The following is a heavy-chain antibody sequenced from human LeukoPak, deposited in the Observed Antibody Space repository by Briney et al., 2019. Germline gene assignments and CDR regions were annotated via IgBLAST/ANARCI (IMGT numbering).Heavy chain of an antibody. V-gene: IGHV1-46*01. J-gene: IGHJ5*02. CDR3: ARPTLQTLGA. D-gene: IGHD3-10*01. CDR2: INPSGDNT. CDR1: GYTFTNNY. Sequence: GASVKVSCKASGYTFTNNYMHWVRQAPGQGLEWMGIINPSGDNTWYAQKFQGRVTMTRDTSISTAYMELSSLRSDDTALYYCARPTLQTLGAWGQGTLVTVSS.